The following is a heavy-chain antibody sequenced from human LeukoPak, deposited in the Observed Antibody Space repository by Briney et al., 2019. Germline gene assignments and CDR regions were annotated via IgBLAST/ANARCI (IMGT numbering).Heavy chain of an antibody. CDR2: IKEDGSEK. V-gene: IGHV3-7*01. Sequence: GGSLRLSCAASGFTFSTHGMSWVRQAPGKGLEWVAKIKEDGSEKYYVDSVKGRFTISRDNAKNSLSLQMHSLRDEDTAVYYCVRDQGYCTSASCRGDAFDVWGQGSMVSVSS. CDR3: VRDQGYCTSASCRGDAFDV. J-gene: IGHJ3*01. D-gene: IGHD2-2*01. CDR1: GFTFSTHG.